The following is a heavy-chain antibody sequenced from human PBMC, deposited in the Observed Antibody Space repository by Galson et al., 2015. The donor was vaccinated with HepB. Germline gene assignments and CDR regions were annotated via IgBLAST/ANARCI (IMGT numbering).Heavy chain of an antibody. J-gene: IGHJ4*02. V-gene: IGHV3-23*01. CDR3: AKDRARRAAAGRPFDY. CDR2: ISGSGGST. Sequence: SLRLSCAASGFTFSSYVMSWVRQAPGKGLEWVSAISGSGGSTYYADSVKGRFTISRDNSKNTLYLQMNSLRAEDTAVYYCAKDRARRAAAGRPFDYWGQGTLVTVSS. CDR1: GFTFSSYV. D-gene: IGHD6-13*01.